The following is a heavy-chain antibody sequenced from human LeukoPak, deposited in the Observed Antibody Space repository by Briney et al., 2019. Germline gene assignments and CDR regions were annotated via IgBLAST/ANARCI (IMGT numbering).Heavy chain of an antibody. D-gene: IGHD3-22*01. CDR2: IYYSGST. Sequence: SQTLSLTCTVSGGSISSGGYYWRWIRQHPGKGLEWIGYIYYSGSTYYNPSLKSRVTISVDTSKNQFSLKLSSVTAADTAVYYCASLYYYDSSGPPGAFDIWGQGTMVTVSS. V-gene: IGHV4-31*03. J-gene: IGHJ3*02. CDR1: GGSISSGGYY. CDR3: ASLYYYDSSGPPGAFDI.